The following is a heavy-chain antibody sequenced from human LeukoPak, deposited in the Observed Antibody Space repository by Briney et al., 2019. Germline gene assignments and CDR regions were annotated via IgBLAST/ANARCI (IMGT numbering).Heavy chain of an antibody. CDR1: GYTFTGYY. CDR2: INPNSGVT. Sequence: ASVKVSCKASGYTFTGYYMHWVRQAPGQGLEWMGRINPNSGVTNYAQKFQGRVTMTRDTSISTAYMELSRLRSDGTAVYYCARGNSVYDSVFDYWGQGTLVTVSS. J-gene: IGHJ4*02. D-gene: IGHD5/OR15-5a*01. CDR3: ARGNSVYDSVFDY. V-gene: IGHV1-2*06.